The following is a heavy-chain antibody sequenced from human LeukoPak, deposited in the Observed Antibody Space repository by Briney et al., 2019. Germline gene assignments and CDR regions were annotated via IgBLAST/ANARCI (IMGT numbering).Heavy chain of an antibody. CDR3: ATARRFFAGNGGAFDI. J-gene: IGHJ3*02. V-gene: IGHV1-8*01. CDR2: MNPNSGNT. D-gene: IGHD3-3*01. CDR1: GYTFTSYD. Sequence: ASVKVSCKASGYTFTSYDINWVRQATGQGLEWMGWMNPNSGNTGYAQKFQGRVTITADTSTDTAYMELSSLRSEDTAVYYCATARRFFAGNGGAFDIWGQGTMVTVSS.